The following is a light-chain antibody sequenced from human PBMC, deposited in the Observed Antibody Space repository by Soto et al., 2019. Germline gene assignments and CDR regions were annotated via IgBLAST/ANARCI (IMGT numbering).Light chain of an antibody. CDR1: QSISSN. CDR2: GAS. CDR3: QQYNNGPPVS. J-gene: IGKJ1*01. V-gene: IGKV3-15*01. Sequence: DTLMTPSPATLSVSQGERATLSCRASQSISSNLAWYQQKNGQTPRLLIYGASTRAAGIPARFSGSGSGTDFTLTISSLQSEDFAVYYCQQYNNGPPVSFGQGTKVDSK.